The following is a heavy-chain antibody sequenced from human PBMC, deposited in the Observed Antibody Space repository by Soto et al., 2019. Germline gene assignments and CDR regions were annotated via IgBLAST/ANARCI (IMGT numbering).Heavy chain of an antibody. D-gene: IGHD3-10*01. CDR2: ISYDGSNK. CDR1: GFTFSSYG. Sequence: GGSLRLSCAASGFTFSSYGMHWVRQAPGKGLEWVAVISYDGSNKYYADSVKGRFTISRDNSKNTLYLQMNSLRAEDTAVYYCAKVLERTYGSGSYYTNDFDYWGQGTLVTVSS. V-gene: IGHV3-30*18. J-gene: IGHJ4*02. CDR3: AKVLERTYGSGSYYTNDFDY.